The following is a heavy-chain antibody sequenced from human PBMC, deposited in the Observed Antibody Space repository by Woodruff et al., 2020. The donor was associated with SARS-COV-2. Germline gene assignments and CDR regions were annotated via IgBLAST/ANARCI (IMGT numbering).Heavy chain of an antibody. V-gene: IGHV5-51*01. Sequence: FQGQVTISADKSISTAYLQWSSLKASDTAMYYCARQIYGSGSYDLDYWGQGTLVTVSS. D-gene: IGHD3-10*01. J-gene: IGHJ4*02. CDR3: ARQIYGSGSYDLDY.